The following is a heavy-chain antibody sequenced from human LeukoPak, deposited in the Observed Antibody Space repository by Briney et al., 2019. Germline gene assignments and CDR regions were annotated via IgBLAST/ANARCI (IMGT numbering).Heavy chain of an antibody. CDR3: ALTWLSGLDY. Sequence: GESLRHSCSASGLHLSSYEMNWVRQAPGKGLEWVSYFSSSGSATYYADSGKGGFTISRDNAKRSLYLQMNSLRAEDTAVYYCALTWLSGLDYWGQGTLVTVSS. D-gene: IGHD5-12*01. J-gene: IGHJ4*02. CDR1: GLHLSSYE. V-gene: IGHV3-48*03. CDR2: FSSSGSAT.